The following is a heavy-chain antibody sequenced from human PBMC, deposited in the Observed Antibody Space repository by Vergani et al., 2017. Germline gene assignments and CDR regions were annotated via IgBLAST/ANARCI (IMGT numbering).Heavy chain of an antibody. D-gene: IGHD6-6*01. V-gene: IGHV4-61*02. J-gene: IGHJ4*02. CDR1: GASINNDFYY. CDR2: IYVSGIT. CDR3: AREYSSSVGFLAY. Sequence: QVQLQESGPGLVKPSQTLSLTCTVSGASINNDFYYWHWIRQPAGKGLEWIGRIYVSGITNYNPSLKSRVTMSVETSKNQFSLKLSSVTAADTAVYYCAREYSSSVGFLAYWGQGTLVTVSS.